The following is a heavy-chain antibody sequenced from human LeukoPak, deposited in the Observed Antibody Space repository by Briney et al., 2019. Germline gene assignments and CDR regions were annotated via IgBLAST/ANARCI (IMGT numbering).Heavy chain of an antibody. D-gene: IGHD3-16*02. J-gene: IGHJ4*02. Sequence: SETLSLTCTVSGGSISSSTYYWGWIRQPPGQGLEWIGSIYYSGSTYYNPSLKSRVTISVDSSKNQFSLKLSSVTAADTAVYYCARNYVWGSYRYRPHFDYWGQGTLVTVSS. V-gene: IGHV4-39*07. CDR2: IYYSGST. CDR3: ARNYVWGSYRYRPHFDY. CDR1: GGSISSSTYY.